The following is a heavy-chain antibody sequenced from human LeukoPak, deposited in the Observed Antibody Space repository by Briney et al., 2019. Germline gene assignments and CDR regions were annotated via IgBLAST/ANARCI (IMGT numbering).Heavy chain of an antibody. CDR2: ISYDGSNK. Sequence: GGSLRLSCAASGFTFSYFGMHWVRQGPGKGLECVAVISYDGSNKYYADSVKGRFTISRDNSKNTLYLQMNSLRTEDTAVYYCAKGIVSTSAGGFDYWGQGTLVTVSS. J-gene: IGHJ4*02. CDR1: GFTFSYFG. V-gene: IGHV3-30*18. CDR3: AKGIVSTSAGGFDY. D-gene: IGHD2-2*01.